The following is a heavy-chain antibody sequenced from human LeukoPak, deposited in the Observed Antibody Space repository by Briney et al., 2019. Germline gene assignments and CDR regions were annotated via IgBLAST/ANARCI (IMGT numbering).Heavy chain of an antibody. J-gene: IGHJ4*02. Sequence: PSETLSLTCTVSGGSISSYYWSWIRQPAGTGLEWIGRIYTSGSTNYNPSLKSRVTMSVDTSKNQFSLKLSSVTAADTAVYYCARDKNQLLGIGFDYWGQGTLVTVSS. V-gene: IGHV4-4*07. CDR2: IYTSGST. D-gene: IGHD2-2*01. CDR3: ARDKNQLLGIGFDY. CDR1: GGSISSYY.